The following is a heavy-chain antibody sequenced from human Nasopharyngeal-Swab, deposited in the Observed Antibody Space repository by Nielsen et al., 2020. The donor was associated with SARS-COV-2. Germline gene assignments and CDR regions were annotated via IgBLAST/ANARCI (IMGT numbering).Heavy chain of an antibody. Sequence: VKVSCKASGYTFTSYGISWVRQAPGQGLEWMGWISAYNGRTYYAQKFQGRVTMTTDTSTSTAYMDLRSLKSDDTAVYYCARDPRGPDYWGQGTLVTVSS. CDR1: GYTFTSYG. D-gene: IGHD6-25*01. CDR3: ARDPRGPDY. CDR2: ISAYNGRT. V-gene: IGHV1-18*01. J-gene: IGHJ4*02.